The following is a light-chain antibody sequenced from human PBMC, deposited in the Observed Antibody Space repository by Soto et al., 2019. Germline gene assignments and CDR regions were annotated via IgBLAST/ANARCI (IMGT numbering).Light chain of an antibody. Sequence: QSVLTQPASVSGSPGQSITISCTGTSSDVGGYNYVSWYQQHPGKAPKLMIYEVSNRPSGVSNRFSVSKSGNTAPQTITGIQAEEDADYYCSSYTSSSTWVFGGGTKLTVL. V-gene: IGLV2-14*01. CDR3: SSYTSSSTWV. CDR2: EVS. CDR1: SSDVGGYNY. J-gene: IGLJ3*02.